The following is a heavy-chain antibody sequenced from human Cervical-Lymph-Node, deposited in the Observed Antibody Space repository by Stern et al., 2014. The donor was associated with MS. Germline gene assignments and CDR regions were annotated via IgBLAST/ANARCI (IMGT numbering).Heavy chain of an antibody. CDR1: GGTFSSYA. V-gene: IGHV1-69*12. D-gene: IGHD6-13*01. J-gene: IGHJ4*02. CDR2: IIPIFGTA. Sequence: QVQLVQSGAEVKKPGSSVKVSCKASGGTFSSYAISWVRQAPGQGLEWMGGIIPIFGTANYAQKFQDRVTITADESTGTSTVYMELSGLTSDDTAVYYCARGSSWDDFDYWGQGTLVTVSS. CDR3: ARGSSWDDFDY.